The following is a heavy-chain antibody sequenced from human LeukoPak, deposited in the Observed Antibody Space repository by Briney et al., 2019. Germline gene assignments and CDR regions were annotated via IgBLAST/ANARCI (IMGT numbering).Heavy chain of an antibody. CDR2: TSDRGDYT. J-gene: IGHJ4*02. D-gene: IGHD1-7*01. Sequence: GGSLRLSCAASGFTFTSYSMSWVRQAPGKGLEWVSGTSDRGDYTYYADSVKGRFTISRDSSKNTLFLQMNSLRTEDTALYFCARKAQYNGHYPLDYWGQGTLVTVSS. V-gene: IGHV3-23*01. CDR3: ARKAQYNGHYPLDY. CDR1: GFTFTSYS.